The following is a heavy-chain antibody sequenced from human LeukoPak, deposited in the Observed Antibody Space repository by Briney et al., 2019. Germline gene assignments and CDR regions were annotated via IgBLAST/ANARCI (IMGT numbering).Heavy chain of an antibody. J-gene: IGHJ4*02. Sequence: GESLKISCKGSGYSFTSYWIGWVRHMPGKGLELMGIIYPGDSDTRYSPSFQGQVTISADKSISTAYLQWSSLKASDTAMYYCARLGRITMVRGGILDYWGQGTLVTVSS. D-gene: IGHD3-10*01. CDR3: ARLGRITMVRGGILDY. V-gene: IGHV5-51*01. CDR2: IYPGDSDT. CDR1: GYSFTSYW.